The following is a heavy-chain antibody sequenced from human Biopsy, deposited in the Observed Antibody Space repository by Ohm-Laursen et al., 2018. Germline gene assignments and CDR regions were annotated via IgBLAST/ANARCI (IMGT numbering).Heavy chain of an antibody. CDR3: ARDLLEWSLPS. CDR2: ISPYNGDT. V-gene: IGHV1-18*04. Sequence: ASVKVSCKASSYTFTDYNIHWLRQAPGQGLEWMGWISPYNGDTDYAQKLQGRVTMTTDTSTSTAYMDLRSLRSDDTAVYYCARDLLEWSLPSWGQGTLVTVSS. D-gene: IGHD3-3*01. J-gene: IGHJ4*02. CDR1: SYTFTDYN.